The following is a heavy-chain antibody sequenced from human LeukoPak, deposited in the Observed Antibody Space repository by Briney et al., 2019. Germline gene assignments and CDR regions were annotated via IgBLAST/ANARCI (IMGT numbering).Heavy chain of an antibody. Sequence: GASVKVSCKASGGTFSSHGLSWVRQAPGQGLEWVGGITPIFDSTNYAQNFQGRVTITMDESTSTAYMELSSLRTNDTAVYYCARRWPHSSGYYLFDYWGQGTLVTVSS. CDR2: ITPIFDST. CDR1: GGTFSSHG. D-gene: IGHD3-22*01. CDR3: ARRWPHSSGYYLFDY. V-gene: IGHV1-69*05. J-gene: IGHJ4*02.